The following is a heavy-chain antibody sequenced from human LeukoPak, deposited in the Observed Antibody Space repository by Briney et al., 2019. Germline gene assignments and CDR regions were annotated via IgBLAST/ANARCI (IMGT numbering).Heavy chain of an antibody. Sequence: SETLSLTCTVSGGSISSFYWSWIRQPPGKGLEWIGYIYYNGITNYNPSLKSRVTISVDTSKTQFSLKLGSVTAADTAVYYCARARYGSGSYYLLLFDYWGQGTLVTVSS. J-gene: IGHJ4*02. CDR3: ARARYGSGSYYLLLFDY. CDR2: IYYNGIT. V-gene: IGHV4-59*01. CDR1: GGSISSFY. D-gene: IGHD3-10*01.